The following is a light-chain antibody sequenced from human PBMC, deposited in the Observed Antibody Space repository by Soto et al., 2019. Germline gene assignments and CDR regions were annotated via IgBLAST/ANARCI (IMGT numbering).Light chain of an antibody. CDR3: QQYSSYPLT. Sequence: IRLTESPSSFSSAPGERVTLSCRASQSIGLDIAWYQHKPGQAPRLLIYAASYWPTGIPARFSGSGSGTDFTLTISCLQSEDFATYYCQQYSSYPLTFGGGTKVDIK. J-gene: IGKJ4*02. CDR1: QSIGLD. CDR2: AAS. V-gene: IGKV3-11*01.